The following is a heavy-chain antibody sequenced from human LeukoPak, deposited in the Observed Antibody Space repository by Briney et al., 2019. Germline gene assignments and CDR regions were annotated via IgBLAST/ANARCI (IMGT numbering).Heavy chain of an antibody. V-gene: IGHV3-53*01. J-gene: IGHJ3*02. Sequence: GGSLRLSCAASGFTVSSNYTSWVRQAPGKGLEWVSVIYSGGSTYYADSVKGRFTISRDNSKNTLYLQMNSLRAEDMAVYYCARDAVSGDAFDIWSQGTMVTVSS. CDR2: IYSGGST. CDR1: GFTVSSNY. CDR3: ARDAVSGDAFDI. D-gene: IGHD3-22*01.